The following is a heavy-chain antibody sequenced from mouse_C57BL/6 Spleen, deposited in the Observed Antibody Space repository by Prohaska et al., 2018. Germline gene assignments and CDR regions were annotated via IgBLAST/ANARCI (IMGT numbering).Heavy chain of an antibody. CDR1: GFTFSNYC. CDR2: IRLKSDNYAT. CDR3: TGLSSSMGD. V-gene: IGHV6-3*01. Sequence: EVLLEQSGGGLVPPGGSMKLSCVSSGFTFSNYCVNWVRHFPAKGLEWVGQIRLKSDNYATDYAESVKGRFTISRDDAKSSVYLQMNNLRAEDTRIYYCTGLSSSMGDWRQGTSLIV. J-gene: IGHJ2*03. D-gene: IGHD1-1*01.